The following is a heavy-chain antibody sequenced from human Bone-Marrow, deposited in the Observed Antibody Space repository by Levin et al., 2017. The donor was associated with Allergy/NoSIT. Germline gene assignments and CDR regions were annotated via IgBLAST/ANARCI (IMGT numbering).Heavy chain of an antibody. J-gene: IGHJ2*01. Sequence: GGSLRLYCAASGFIFDQHGMSWVRQAPGKGLEWVSGINWNGDSIDYADSVKGRFTISRDNGRNSLYLQMNGLRAADTALYYCARVRQAGYYESTGSYRVTLWYFDLWGRGTLVTVSS. CDR1: GFIFDQHG. CDR2: INWNGDSI. D-gene: IGHD3-22*01. CDR3: ARVRQAGYYESTGSYRVTLWYFDL. V-gene: IGHV3-20*04.